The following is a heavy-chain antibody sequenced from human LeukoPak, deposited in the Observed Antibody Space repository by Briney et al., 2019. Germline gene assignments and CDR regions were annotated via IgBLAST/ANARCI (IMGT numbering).Heavy chain of an antibody. V-gene: IGHV3-30-3*01. D-gene: IGHD2-2*01. CDR2: ISYDGSNK. CDR1: GFTFSSYA. CDR3: AKEGYCSSTSCKDAFDI. J-gene: IGHJ3*02. Sequence: GSLRLSCAASGFTFSSYAMHWVRQAPGKGLEWVAVISYDGSNKYYADSVKGRFTISRDNSKNTLYLQMNSLRAEDTAVYYCAKEGYCSSTSCKDAFDIWGQGTMVTVSS.